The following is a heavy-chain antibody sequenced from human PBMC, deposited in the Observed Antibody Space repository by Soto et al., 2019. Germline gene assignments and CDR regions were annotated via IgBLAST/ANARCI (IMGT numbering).Heavy chain of an antibody. Sequence: PGGSLRLSCAASGIIFNGFGMHWVRQAPGKGLEWVAVISYDGSNKYYADSVKGQFTISRDNSKNTLYLQMNSLRAEDTAVYYCARVPTPPPYSSGPTGVVYWGQGTLVTVSS. J-gene: IGHJ4*02. V-gene: IGHV3-30*19. D-gene: IGHD6-19*01. CDR3: ARVPTPPPYSSGPTGVVY. CDR1: GIIFNGFG. CDR2: ISYDGSNK.